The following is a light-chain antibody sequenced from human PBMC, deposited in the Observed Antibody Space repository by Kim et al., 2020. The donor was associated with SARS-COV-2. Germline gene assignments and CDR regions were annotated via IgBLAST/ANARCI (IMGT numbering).Light chain of an antibody. Sequence: CVQPGERATLACRASQSVTSNLARYRQQPGQAPRLLISGASTRATGIPARFRVSGSETEFTPSVSSLQSKEFAVYYCQKYNDWLTFGGGTTMDIK. V-gene: IGKV3-15*01. J-gene: IGKJ4*01. CDR2: GAS. CDR1: QSVTSN. CDR3: QKYNDWLT.